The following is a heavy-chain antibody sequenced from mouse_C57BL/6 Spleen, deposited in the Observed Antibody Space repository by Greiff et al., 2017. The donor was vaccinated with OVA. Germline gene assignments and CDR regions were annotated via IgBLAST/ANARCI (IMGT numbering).Heavy chain of an antibody. J-gene: IGHJ4*01. CDR2: IFPGSGST. V-gene: IGHV1-75*01. Sequence: VQLQQSGPELVKPGASVKISCKASGYTFTDYYINWVKQRPGQGLEWIGWIFPGSGSTYYNEKFKGKATLTVDKSSSTAYMLLSSLTSEDSAVYFCASNYVRGYYAMDYWGQGTSVTVSS. D-gene: IGHD2-1*01. CDR3: ASNYVRGYYAMDY. CDR1: GYTFTDYY.